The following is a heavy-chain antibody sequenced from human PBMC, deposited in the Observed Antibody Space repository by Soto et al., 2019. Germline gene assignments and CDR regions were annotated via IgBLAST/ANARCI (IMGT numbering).Heavy chain of an antibody. J-gene: IGHJ1*01. V-gene: IGHV3-30*18. CDR1: GFTFSSYG. CDR3: AKGVMITATYFQH. CDR2: ISYDGSNE. Sequence: GGSLRLSCAASGFTFSSYGIHWVRQAPGKGLEWVAVISYDGSNEYYADSVKGRFTISRDNSKNTLYLQMNSLRAEDTAVYYCAKGVMITATYFQHWGKGTMVNVSS. D-gene: IGHD2-15*01.